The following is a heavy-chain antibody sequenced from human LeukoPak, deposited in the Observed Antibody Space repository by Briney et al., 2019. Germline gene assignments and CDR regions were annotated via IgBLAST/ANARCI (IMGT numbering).Heavy chain of an antibody. Sequence: PSETLSLTCTVSGGSISSYYWSWIRQPAGKGLEWIGRIYTSGSTNYNPSLKSRVTMSVDTSKNQFSLKLSSVTAADTAVYYCARGAYYDILTGYYGPMDVWGKGTTVTASS. CDR1: GGSISSYY. D-gene: IGHD3-9*01. V-gene: IGHV4-4*07. CDR2: IYTSGST. CDR3: ARGAYYDILTGYYGPMDV. J-gene: IGHJ6*03.